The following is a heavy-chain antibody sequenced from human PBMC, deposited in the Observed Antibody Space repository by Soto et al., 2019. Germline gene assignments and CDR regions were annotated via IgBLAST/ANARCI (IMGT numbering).Heavy chain of an antibody. CDR2: ISTSSSTI. V-gene: IGHV3-48*01. J-gene: IGHJ6*03. CDR1: GFTFSSYT. CDR3: ARVTFYYMDV. Sequence: GGSLRLSCAASGFTFSSYTMNWVRQAPGKGLEWVSYISTSSSTIYYADSVKGRFTISRDNAKNSLYLQMNSLRADDTAVYYCARVTFYYMDVWGKGTTVTVSS.